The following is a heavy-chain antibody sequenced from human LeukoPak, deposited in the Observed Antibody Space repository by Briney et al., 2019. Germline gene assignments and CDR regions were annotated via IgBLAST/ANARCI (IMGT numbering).Heavy chain of an antibody. J-gene: IGHJ6*02. V-gene: IGHV6-1*01. CDR1: GDSVSSNSAA. D-gene: IGHD6-19*01. Sequence: SQTLLLTCAISGDSVSSNSAAWNWIRQSPSRGLEWLGRTYYRSKWYNDYAVSVKSRITINPDTSKNQFSLQLNSVTPEDTAVYYCARDHRIAVAGGLSPGYGMDVWGQGTTVTVSS. CDR2: TYYRSKWYN. CDR3: ARDHRIAVAGGLSPGYGMDV.